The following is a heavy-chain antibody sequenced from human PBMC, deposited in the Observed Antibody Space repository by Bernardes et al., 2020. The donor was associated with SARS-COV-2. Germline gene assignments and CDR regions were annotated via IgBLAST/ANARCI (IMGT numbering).Heavy chain of an antibody. Sequence: ASLKDSCKASGYTFTSYDINWVRQASGQGLQWMGWMNPNSGTTGYAQKFQGRVTMTRNTSISTAYMELSSLRSEDTAVYYCARKSIGRDYGMDVWGQGTTVTVSS. CDR1: GYTFTSYD. CDR3: ARKSIGRDYGMDV. J-gene: IGHJ6*02. D-gene: IGHD6-6*01. V-gene: IGHV1-8*01. CDR2: MNPNSGTT.